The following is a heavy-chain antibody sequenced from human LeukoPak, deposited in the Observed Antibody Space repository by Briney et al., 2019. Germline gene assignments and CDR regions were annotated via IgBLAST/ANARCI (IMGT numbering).Heavy chain of an antibody. Sequence: GGSLTLPYAASGFTFSNYWMRWVRHVPGKGLVWVSRINDDGSATFSPDSVKGRFTISRVNAKNSLDLQMNSLTTHGTALHYGSKGARGSSAWYFDFLGRGSLVTVCS. CDR3: SKGARGSSAWYFDF. CDR2: INDDGSAT. CDR1: GFTFSNYW. J-gene: IGHJ2*01. V-gene: IGHV3-74*01.